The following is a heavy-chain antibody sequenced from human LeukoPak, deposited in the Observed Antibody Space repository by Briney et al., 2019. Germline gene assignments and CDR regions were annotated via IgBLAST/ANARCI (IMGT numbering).Heavy chain of an antibody. Sequence: GGSLRLSCAASGFTFSSYAMSWVRQAPGKGLEWVSAISGSSGNTYYADSVKGRFTISRDYSKNTLYLHMNSLRAEDTAVYYCAKHISGYVPFFDYWGQGTLVTVSS. D-gene: IGHD3-22*01. J-gene: IGHJ4*02. CDR2: ISGSSGNT. V-gene: IGHV3-23*01. CDR3: AKHISGYVPFFDY. CDR1: GFTFSSYA.